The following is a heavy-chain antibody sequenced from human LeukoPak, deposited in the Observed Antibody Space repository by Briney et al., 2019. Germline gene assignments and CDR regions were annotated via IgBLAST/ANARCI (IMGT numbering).Heavy chain of an antibody. J-gene: IGHJ4*02. CDR3: AKDRQGGGSIGPDYFDY. CDR2: ISGSGGST. CDR1: GFTFSSYA. Sequence: PGGSLRLSCAASGFTFSSYAMSWVRQAPGKGLEWVSAISGSGGSTYYADSVKGRFTIFRDNSKNTLYLQMNSLRAEDTAVYYCAKDRQGGGSIGPDYFDYWGQGTLVTVSS. D-gene: IGHD6-6*01. V-gene: IGHV3-23*01.